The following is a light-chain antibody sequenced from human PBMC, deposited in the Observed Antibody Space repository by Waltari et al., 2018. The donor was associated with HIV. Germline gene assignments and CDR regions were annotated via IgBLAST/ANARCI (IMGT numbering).Light chain of an antibody. CDR1: QSVFWKSNKNNY. CDR3: QQYYSNPWT. Sequence: DIVMTQSPDSLAVSLGERATINCKSSQSVFWKSNKNNYLAWYQQKPGQPPKLLMHWASTRESGVPDRFSGSGSGTDFTLTISSLQAEDVAVYFCQQYYSNPWTFGQGTRVEIK. V-gene: IGKV4-1*01. CDR2: WAS. J-gene: IGKJ1*01.